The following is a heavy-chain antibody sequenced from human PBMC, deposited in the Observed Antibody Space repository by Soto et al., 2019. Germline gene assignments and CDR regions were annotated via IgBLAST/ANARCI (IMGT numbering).Heavy chain of an antibody. CDR3: ATLAARQNYYYYYMDV. V-gene: IGHV1-8*01. CDR1: GYTFTSYD. J-gene: IGHJ6*03. Sequence: ASVKVSCKASGYTFTSYDINWVRQATGQGLEWMGWMNPNSGNTGYAQKFQGRVTMTRNTSISTAYMELSSLRSEDTAVYYCATLAARQNYYYYYMDVWGEGTTVTVSS. CDR2: MNPNSGNT. D-gene: IGHD6-6*01.